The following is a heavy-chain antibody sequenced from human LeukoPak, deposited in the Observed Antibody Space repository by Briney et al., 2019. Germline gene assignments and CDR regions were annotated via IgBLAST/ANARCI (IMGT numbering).Heavy chain of an antibody. CDR1: GGTFSSYA. J-gene: IGHJ4*02. V-gene: IGHV1-69*04. CDR3: ARVAYDYVWGSYRYWSDY. Sequence: VASVKVSCKASGGTFSSYAISWVRQAPGQGLEWMGRIIPILGIANYAQKFQGRVTITADKSTSTAYMELSSLRSEDTAVYYCARVAYDYVWGSYRYWSDYWGQGTLVTVSS. CDR2: IIPILGIA. D-gene: IGHD3-16*02.